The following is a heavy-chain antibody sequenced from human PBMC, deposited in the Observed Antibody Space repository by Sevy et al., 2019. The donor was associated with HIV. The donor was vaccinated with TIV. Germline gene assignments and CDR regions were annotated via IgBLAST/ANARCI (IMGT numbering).Heavy chain of an antibody. CDR2: ISGSGGST. D-gene: IGHD3-22*01. CDR3: AKRGHRGYYDSSGYFAFDI. V-gene: IGHV3-23*01. Sequence: GGSLRLSCAASGFTFSSYAMSWVRQAPGKGLEWDSAISGSGGSTYYADSVKGRFTISRDNSKNTLYLQMNSLRAEDTAVYYCAKRGHRGYYDSSGYFAFDIWGQGTMVTVSS. J-gene: IGHJ3*02. CDR1: GFTFSSYA.